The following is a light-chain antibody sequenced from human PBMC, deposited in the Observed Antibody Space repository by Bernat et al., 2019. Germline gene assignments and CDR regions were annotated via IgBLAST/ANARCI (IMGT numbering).Light chain of an antibody. V-gene: IGKV1-33*01. CDR2: DAS. J-gene: IGKJ5*01. Sequence: DIQMTQSPSSLSASVGDRVTITCQASQDISNYLNWYQQKPGKAPKLLIYDASNLETGVPSRFSGSGSGTDFTFTISSLQPEDGATYFCQQLDRFPITFGQGTQLEIK. CDR3: QQLDRFPIT. CDR1: QDISNY.